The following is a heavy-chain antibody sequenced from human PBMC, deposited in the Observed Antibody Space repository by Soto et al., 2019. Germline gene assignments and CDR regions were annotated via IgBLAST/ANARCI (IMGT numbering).Heavy chain of an antibody. J-gene: IGHJ4*02. Sequence: QVQLQQWGAGLLKPSETLSLTCAVYGGSFSGYYWSWIRQPPGKGLEWIGEINHSGSTNYNPSLKSRVTISVDTSKNQFSLKLSSVTAADTAVYYCARLGHTFKGDGYSVHWGQGTLVTVSS. D-gene: IGHD5-18*01. CDR2: INHSGST. V-gene: IGHV4-34*01. CDR1: GGSFSGYY. CDR3: ARLGHTFKGDGYSVH.